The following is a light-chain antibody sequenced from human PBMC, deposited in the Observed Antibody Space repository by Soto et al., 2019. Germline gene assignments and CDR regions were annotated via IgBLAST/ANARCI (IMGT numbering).Light chain of an antibody. J-gene: IGKJ1*01. V-gene: IGKV1-39*01. CDR3: QQSYSTPRT. Sequence: DIQMTQSPSSLSASVGDRVTITCRASQSISSYLNWYQQKPGKAPKLLIYAASSLQSGVPQRFSGSGSGTDFTLTITSLQPEDFATYYCQQSYSTPRTFGQATKVEIK. CDR2: AAS. CDR1: QSISSY.